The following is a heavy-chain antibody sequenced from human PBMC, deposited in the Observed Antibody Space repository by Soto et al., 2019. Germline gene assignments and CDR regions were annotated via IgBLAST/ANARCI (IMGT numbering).Heavy chain of an antibody. V-gene: IGHV1-69*13. D-gene: IGHD4-17*01. Sequence: GASVKVSCKASGGTFSSYAISWVRQAPGQGLEWMGGIIPIFGTANYARKFQGRVTITADESTSTAYMELSSLRSEDTAVYYCARDPPLMTTVKIKYYYYCGMDVWGQGTTVTVSS. CDR1: GGTFSSYA. CDR2: IIPIFGTA. CDR3: ARDPPLMTTVKIKYYYYCGMDV. J-gene: IGHJ6*02.